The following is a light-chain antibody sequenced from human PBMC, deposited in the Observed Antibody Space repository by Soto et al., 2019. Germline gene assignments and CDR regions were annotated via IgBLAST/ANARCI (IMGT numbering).Light chain of an antibody. CDR3: QKYFSVPFT. CDR1: QGIKNS. V-gene: IGKV1-27*01. CDR2: AAS. J-gene: IGKJ3*01. Sequence: DIQITQSPSSLSSSVGDRVTITCRASQGIKNSLAWYQQKPGKVPKLLIYAASTVHSGVPSRFSGSGSGTDFTLTITNLQPEDVATYYCQKYFSVPFTFGPGTKVDIK.